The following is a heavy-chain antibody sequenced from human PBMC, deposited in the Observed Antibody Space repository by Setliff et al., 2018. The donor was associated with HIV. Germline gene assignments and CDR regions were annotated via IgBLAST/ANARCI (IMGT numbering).Heavy chain of an antibody. CDR2: VSNGGDT. CDR3: ASATYTTRFGVLMGGGLQY. V-gene: IGHV4-59*01. D-gene: IGHD3-3*01. Sequence: SETLSLTCAVSGGSTNNYYLTWNRQPPGKELEWIGSVSNGGDTNYNPSLKSRGSLSLDTSKTQFSLKLTSVTAADTAVYYCASATYTTRFGVLMGGGLQYWGPGTLVTVSS. J-gene: IGHJ4*02. CDR1: GGSTNNYY.